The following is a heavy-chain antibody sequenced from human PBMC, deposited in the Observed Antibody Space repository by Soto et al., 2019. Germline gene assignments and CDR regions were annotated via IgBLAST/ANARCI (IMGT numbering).Heavy chain of an antibody. CDR1: EFTFTSYA. V-gene: IGHV3-30-3*01. CDR2: ISFDGTSE. D-gene: IGHD7-27*01. Sequence: QLVESGGSGVQPVRSLRLSFAASEFTFTSYAMHWVRQAPGRGLEWVALISFDGTSEYYADSVKGGFIISRDNSKTMVKLQMNILSPDVTSLYYWARRILGWRYHYGVEFWGQVTTVNGSS. CDR3: ARRILGWRYHYGVEF. J-gene: IGHJ6*02.